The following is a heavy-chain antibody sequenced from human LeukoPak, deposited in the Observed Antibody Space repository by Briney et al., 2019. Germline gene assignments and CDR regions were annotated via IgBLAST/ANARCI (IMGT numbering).Heavy chain of an antibody. D-gene: IGHD6-13*01. CDR2: ISYDGSNK. J-gene: IGHJ6*02. CDR3: ARNVVAKRSWPYYYYGMDV. Sequence: GGSLRLSCAASGFTFSSYAMHWVRQAPGKGLEWVAVISYDGSNKYYADSVKGRFTISRDNSKNTLYLQMNSLRAEDTAAYYCARNVVAKRSWPYYYYGMDVWGQGTTVTVSS. CDR1: GFTFSSYA. V-gene: IGHV3-30*04.